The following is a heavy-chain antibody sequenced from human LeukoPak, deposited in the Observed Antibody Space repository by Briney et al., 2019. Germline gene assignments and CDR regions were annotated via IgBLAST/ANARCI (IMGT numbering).Heavy chain of an antibody. D-gene: IGHD3-10*01. J-gene: IGHJ6*03. Sequence: SETLSLTCTVSGASINSHYWSWIRQPPGKGLEWIGYVYYSGDSSYNPSLNSRVTMSVDTSNKQFSLRLSSVTAADTALYFCARIRYGSNIYRYYFMDVWGEGTTVTASS. V-gene: IGHV4-59*11. CDR1: GASINSHY. CDR3: ARIRYGSNIYRYYFMDV. CDR2: VYYSGDS.